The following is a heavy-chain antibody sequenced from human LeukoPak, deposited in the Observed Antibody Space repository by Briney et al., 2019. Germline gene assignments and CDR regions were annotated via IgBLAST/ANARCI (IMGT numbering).Heavy chain of an antibody. J-gene: IGHJ4*02. V-gene: IGHV3-21*04. CDR2: ISSSSGYR. Sequence: SGGSLRLSCAASGFTFSTYAMSWVRQAPGKGLEWVSSISSSSGYRYYEDSVKGRFTISRANAENSQKLQMNSLRAETKAAYYCARGGYSYGYGDDYWGQGTLVTVSS. CDR1: GFTFSTYA. CDR3: ARGGYSYGYGDDY. D-gene: IGHD5-18*01.